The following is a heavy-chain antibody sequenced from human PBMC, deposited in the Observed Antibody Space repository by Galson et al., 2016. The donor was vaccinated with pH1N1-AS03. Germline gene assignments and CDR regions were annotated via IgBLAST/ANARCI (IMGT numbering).Heavy chain of an antibody. CDR1: GYTFTDYY. D-gene: IGHD3-10*01. V-gene: IGHV1-2*06. CDR2: INPKRGGT. J-gene: IGHJ4*02. Sequence: SVKVSCKASGYTFTDYYIHWVRQAPGQALEWMGRINPKRGGTNYSQRFQGRVAMTRDTSVSTAYMDLIRLRSDDTAVYYCSRETRLNMDRGPPFFFDYWGQGSLVTVSS. CDR3: SRETRLNMDRGPPFFFDY.